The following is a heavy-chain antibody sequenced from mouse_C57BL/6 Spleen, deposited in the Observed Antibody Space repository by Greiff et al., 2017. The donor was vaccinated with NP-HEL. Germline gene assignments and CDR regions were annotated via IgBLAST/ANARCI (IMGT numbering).Heavy chain of an antibody. CDR3: SRPYSTFWYFDV. V-gene: IGHV1-69*01. Sequence: QVQLQQPGAELVMPGASVKLSCKASGYTFTSYWMHWVKQRPGQGLEWIGEIDPSDSYTNYNQKFKGKSTLTVDKSSSTAYMQLSSRTSEDSAVYYCSRPYSTFWYFDVWGKGTTVTVSS. CDR2: IDPSDSYT. D-gene: IGHD2-5*01. CDR1: GYTFTSYW. J-gene: IGHJ1*03.